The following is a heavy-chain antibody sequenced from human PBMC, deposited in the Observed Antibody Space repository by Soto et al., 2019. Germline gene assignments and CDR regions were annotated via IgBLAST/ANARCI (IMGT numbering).Heavy chain of an antibody. D-gene: IGHD3-9*01. Sequence: QLQLQESGSGLVKPSQTLSLTCAVSGGSISSGGYSWSWIRQPPGKGLEWIGYIYHSGSTYYNPSLKSRGTISVDRSKNQFSLKLSSVTAADTAVYYCARVGQEYYDILTGYYGLSYFDYWGQGTLVTVSS. CDR3: ARVGQEYYDILTGYYGLSYFDY. CDR1: GGSISSGGYS. CDR2: IYHSGST. J-gene: IGHJ4*02. V-gene: IGHV4-30-2*01.